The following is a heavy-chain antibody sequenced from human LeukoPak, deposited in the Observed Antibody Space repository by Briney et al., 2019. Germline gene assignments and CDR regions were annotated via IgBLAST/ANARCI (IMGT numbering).Heavy chain of an antibody. CDR3: ARDLTGWLVRDYFDY. J-gene: IGHJ4*02. CDR1: GYTFTSYG. CDR2: ISAYNGNT. D-gene: IGHD6-19*01. Sequence: GGSVKVSCKASGYTFTSYGISWVRQAPGQGLEWMGWISAYNGNTNYAQKLQGRVTMTTDTSTSTAYMELRSLRSDDTAVYYCARDLTGWLVRDYFDYWGQGTLVTVSS. V-gene: IGHV1-18*01.